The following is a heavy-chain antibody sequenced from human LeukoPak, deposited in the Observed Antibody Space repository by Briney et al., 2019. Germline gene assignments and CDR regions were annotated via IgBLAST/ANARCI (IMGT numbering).Heavy chain of an antibody. Sequence: SETLSLTCIVSGDSIGDYYWSWIRRPPGRGLEWIAYMHYTGNKDYNPSLESRATVSIDTSKNQFSLRVDSVTAADTAVYYCARRRIAQRAFDIWGQGTMVTVSS. V-gene: IGHV4-59*08. CDR1: GDSIGDYY. D-gene: IGHD2-15*01. CDR3: ARRRIAQRAFDI. J-gene: IGHJ3*02. CDR2: MHYTGNK.